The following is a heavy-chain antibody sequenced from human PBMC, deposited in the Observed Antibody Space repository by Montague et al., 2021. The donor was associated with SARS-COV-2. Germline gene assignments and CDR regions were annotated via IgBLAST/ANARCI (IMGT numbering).Heavy chain of an antibody. CDR3: ARVDSSGPVEY. CDR1: GGSLNNYF. Sequence: SETLSLTCTVSGGSLNNYFWSWIRQPPGKGLEWVGYISDSGSTNYNSSLQSRVTISVDTARNQFSLKLLSVTAADTAFYYCARVDSSGPVEYWGQGILVSVSS. CDR2: ISDSGST. D-gene: IGHD3-22*01. J-gene: IGHJ4*02. V-gene: IGHV4-59*08.